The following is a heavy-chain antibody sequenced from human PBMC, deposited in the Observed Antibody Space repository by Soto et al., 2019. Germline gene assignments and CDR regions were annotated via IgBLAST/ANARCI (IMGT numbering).Heavy chain of an antibody. D-gene: IGHD4-17*01. CDR3: ARDVVRWSANDY. J-gene: IGHJ4*02. CDR2: IYYSGST. CDR1: GGSISSGGYY. Sequence: PSETLSLTCTVSGGSISSGGYYWSWIRQHPGKGLEWIGYIYYSGSTYYNPSLKSRVTISVDTSKNQFSLKLSSVTAADTAVYYCARDVVRWSANDYWGQGTLVTVSS. V-gene: IGHV4-31*03.